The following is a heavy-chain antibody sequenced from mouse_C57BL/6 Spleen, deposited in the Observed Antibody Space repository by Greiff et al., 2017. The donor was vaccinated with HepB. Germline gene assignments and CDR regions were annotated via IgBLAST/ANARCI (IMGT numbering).Heavy chain of an antibody. CDR1: GFTFSDFY. CDR2: SRNKANDYTT. D-gene: IGHD4-1*02. Sequence: EVQLVESGGGLVQSGRSLRLSCATSGFTFSDFYMEWVRQAPGKGLEWIAASRNKANDYTTEYSASVKGRFIVSRDTSQSILYLQMNALRAEDTAIYYCARDNWDGGFAYWGQGTLVTVSA. CDR3: ARDNWDGGFAY. V-gene: IGHV7-1*01. J-gene: IGHJ3*01.